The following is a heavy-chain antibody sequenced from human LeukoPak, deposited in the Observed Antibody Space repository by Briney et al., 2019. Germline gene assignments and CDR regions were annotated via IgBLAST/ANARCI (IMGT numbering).Heavy chain of an antibody. CDR2: ISWNSGSI. J-gene: IGHJ4*02. Sequence: GGSLRLSCAASGFTFDDYAMHWVRQAPGKGLEWVSGISWNSGSIGYADSVKGRFTISRDNAKNSLYLQMNSLRAEDTALYYCAKDPGSGYDSGGFDYWGQGTLVTVSS. CDR3: AKDPGSGYDSGGFDY. V-gene: IGHV3-9*01. CDR1: GFTFDDYA. D-gene: IGHD5-12*01.